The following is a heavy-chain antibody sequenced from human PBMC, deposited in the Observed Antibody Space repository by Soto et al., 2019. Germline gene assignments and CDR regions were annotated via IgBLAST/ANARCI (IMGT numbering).Heavy chain of an antibody. CDR3: ARATYSSSYYFDS. CDR1: GFTFSSFE. J-gene: IGHJ4*02. V-gene: IGHV3-48*03. D-gene: IGHD6-6*01. CDR2: IGSSGSTI. Sequence: EVQLVESGGGLVQPGGSLRLSCAASGFTFSSFEMNWVRQAPGKGLEWVSKIGSSGSTIWYADSVKGRFTISRDNAKNSLYLQMNSLRGEDTAVYYCARATYSSSYYFDSWGQGTLVTVSP.